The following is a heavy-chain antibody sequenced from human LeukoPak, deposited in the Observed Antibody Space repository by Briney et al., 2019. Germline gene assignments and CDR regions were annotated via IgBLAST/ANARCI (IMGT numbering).Heavy chain of an antibody. D-gene: IGHD6-13*01. CDR1: GVSISSYY. Sequence: PSETLSLTCTVSGVSISSYYLTWIRQPPGKGLEWIGYIYYSGSTNYNPSLTSRVTRAVAPSKNPFPLKLSPVTAADTALYYRAGHLKPHMVPYYGLDVWGQGTPVTVSS. CDR2: IYYSGST. CDR3: AGHLKPHMVPYYGLDV. V-gene: IGHV4-59*08. J-gene: IGHJ6*02.